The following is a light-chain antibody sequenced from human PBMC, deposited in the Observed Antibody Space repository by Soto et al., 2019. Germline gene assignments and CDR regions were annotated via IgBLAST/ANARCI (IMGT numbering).Light chain of an antibody. Sequence: EIVMTQSPVTLSVSPGERATLSCRASQSVSSNLAWYKQKPGQAPSLLIYGAFTRATGIPARFSGTGSGTEFTLTISSLKSEDFELYYCQQYNDWPLTFGQGTKVDIK. CDR2: GAF. J-gene: IGKJ1*01. CDR1: QSVSSN. V-gene: IGKV3-15*01. CDR3: QQYNDWPLT.